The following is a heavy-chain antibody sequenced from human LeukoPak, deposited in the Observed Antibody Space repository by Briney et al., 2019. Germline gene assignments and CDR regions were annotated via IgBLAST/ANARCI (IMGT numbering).Heavy chain of an antibody. D-gene: IGHD2-15*01. CDR1: GGSISSYY. J-gene: IGHJ4*02. CDR3: ARGVRDIVVVVAAYFDY. V-gene: IGHV4-59*12. CDR2: IYYSGST. Sequence: KPSETLSLTCTVSGGSISSYYWSWLRQPPGKGLEWIGNIYYSGSTNYNPSLKSRVTISVDTSKNQFSLKLSSVTAADTAVYYCARGVRDIVVVVAAYFDYWGQGTLVTVSS.